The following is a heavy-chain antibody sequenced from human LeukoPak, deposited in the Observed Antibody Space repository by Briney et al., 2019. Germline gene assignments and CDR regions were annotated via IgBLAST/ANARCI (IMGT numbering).Heavy chain of an antibody. CDR2: FYPGDSDT. D-gene: IGHD2-2*01. V-gene: IGHV5-51*01. CDR3: ARHGVCSSTSCDPYYYGMDV. Sequence: GESLEISCQGSGSSFTSYWIGGVRRLPGKGLEWMGIFYPGDSDTRYSPSFQGQVTISAEKSISTAYLQWSSLKASDTAMYYCARHGVCSSTSCDPYYYGMDVWGQGTTVTVSS. CDR1: GSSFTSYW. J-gene: IGHJ6*02.